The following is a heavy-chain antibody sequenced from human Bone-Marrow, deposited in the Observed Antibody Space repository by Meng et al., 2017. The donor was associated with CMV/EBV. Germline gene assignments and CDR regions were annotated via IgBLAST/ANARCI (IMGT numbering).Heavy chain of an antibody. D-gene: IGHD3-16*01. Sequence: GGSLRSSCEASGFTFDYYGMHWVRQTPGTGLEWVTVIRHDGSGKNYGDSVKGRFIISRDNSKNTLYLKMNSLRPEETGLYYGAKDELLFGGANAYFDHWGQGTLVTVSS. V-gene: IGHV3-30*02. CDR3: AKDELLFGGANAYFDH. CDR1: GFTFDYYG. J-gene: IGHJ4*02. CDR2: IRHDGSGK.